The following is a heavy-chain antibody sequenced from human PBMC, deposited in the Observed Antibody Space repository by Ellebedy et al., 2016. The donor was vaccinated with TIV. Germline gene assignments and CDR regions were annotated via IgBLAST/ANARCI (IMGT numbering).Heavy chain of an antibody. CDR2: FYSTEST. CDR3: ARTSARGTWFDP. V-gene: IGHV4-59*01. D-gene: IGHD1-1*01. CDR1: GGSISGYY. J-gene: IGHJ5*02. Sequence: SETLSLTXTVSGGSISGYYWSWIRQPPGKGLEWIGYFYSTESTIYTPSLKSRVTISADMSKSHFSLKLTSVTAADTALYYCARTSARGTWFDPWGQGTLVTVSS.